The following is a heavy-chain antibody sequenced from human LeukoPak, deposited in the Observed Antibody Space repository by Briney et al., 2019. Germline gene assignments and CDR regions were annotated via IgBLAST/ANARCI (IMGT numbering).Heavy chain of an antibody. J-gene: IGHJ5*02. CDR2: IKQDGSEK. V-gene: IGHV3-7*03. CDR3: ARPVAAAAVDP. D-gene: IGHD6-13*01. CDR1: GFTFSNFW. Sequence: GGSLRLSCATSGFTFSNFWMSWVRQAPGKGLEWVAHIKQDGSEKYYVDSVKGRFTISRDNAKNSLYLQINSLRAEDTAVYYCARPVAAAAVDPWGQGTLVTVS.